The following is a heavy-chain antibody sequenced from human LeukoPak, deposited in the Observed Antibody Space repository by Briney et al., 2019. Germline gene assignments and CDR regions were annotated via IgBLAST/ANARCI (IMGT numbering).Heavy chain of an antibody. CDR2: ISVSGAST. V-gene: IGHV3-23*01. J-gene: IGHJ4*02. Sequence: GGSLRLSCAASGFTFNIYAMSGVRQAPGKGLEWVSAISVSGASTYYADSVKGRFTISRDNSENTLYLQMNSLRAEDTAVYYCAKGSSSGWPSRDYFNYWGQGTLVTVSS. CDR1: GFTFNIYA. CDR3: AKGSSSGWPSRDYFNY. D-gene: IGHD6-19*01.